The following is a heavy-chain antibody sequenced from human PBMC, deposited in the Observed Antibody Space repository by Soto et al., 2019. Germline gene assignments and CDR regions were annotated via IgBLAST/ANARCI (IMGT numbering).Heavy chain of an antibody. V-gene: IGHV4-39*01. CDR3: ATHNWDLDP. CDR1: GDSIRSTTYY. Sequence: SETLSLTCTVSGDSIRSTTYYWGWIRQPPGKGLEWIASIYYSGRTNYNPSLKGRVNISVDMSKNQFSLKLSSVTAADTAVYYCATHNWDLDPWGQGTLVTVSS. CDR2: IYYSGRT. D-gene: IGHD1-7*01. J-gene: IGHJ1*01.